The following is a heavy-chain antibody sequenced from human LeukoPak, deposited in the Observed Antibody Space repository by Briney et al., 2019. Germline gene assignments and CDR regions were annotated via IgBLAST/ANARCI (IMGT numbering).Heavy chain of an antibody. Sequence: EASVKVSCKSSGYTFTGYYMHWVRQAPGQGVEWMGWINPNSGGTNYAQKFQGRVTITRDTSISTAYMELSRLRSDDTAVYYCARVDTAMDYYYYYGMDVWGQGTTVTVSS. CDR1: GYTFTGYY. D-gene: IGHD5-18*01. CDR3: ARVDTAMDYYYYYGMDV. J-gene: IGHJ6*02. V-gene: IGHV1-2*02. CDR2: INPNSGGT.